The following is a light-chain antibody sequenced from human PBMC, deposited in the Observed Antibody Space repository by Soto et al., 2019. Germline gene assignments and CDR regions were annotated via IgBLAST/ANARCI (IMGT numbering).Light chain of an antibody. V-gene: IGKV3-15*01. Sequence: EIVMTQSPAILSVSQGDSAILSCKASQSISRDLAWYQQKPGQAPRLLIYGASTWATGIPARFSGTGSGTDFTITITSLKSEHFSVYYCQQYNKWSFFSQGTRLEVK. CDR3: QQYNKWSF. CDR2: GAS. J-gene: IGKJ5*01. CDR1: QSISRD.